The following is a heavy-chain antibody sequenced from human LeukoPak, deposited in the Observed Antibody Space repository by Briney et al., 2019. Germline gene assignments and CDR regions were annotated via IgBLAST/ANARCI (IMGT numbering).Heavy chain of an antibody. D-gene: IGHD6-13*01. Sequence: GSLRLSCAASGFTFSRYWMTWVRQAPGKGLEWVAKIKQDGSGKYYVDSVKGRFTISRDNAKNSLYLQMNSLRAEDTAVYYCARDHGSWYYFDFWGQGTLVTVSS. CDR1: GFTFSRYW. CDR3: ARDHGSWYYFDF. V-gene: IGHV3-7*01. J-gene: IGHJ4*02. CDR2: IKQDGSGK.